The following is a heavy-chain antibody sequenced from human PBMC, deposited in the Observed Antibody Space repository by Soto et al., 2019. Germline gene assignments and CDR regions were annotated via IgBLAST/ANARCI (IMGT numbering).Heavy chain of an antibody. D-gene: IGHD3-3*01. Sequence: SETLSLTCAVYGGSFSGYYWSWNRQPPGKGLEWIGEINHSGSTNYNPSLKSRVTISVDTSKNQFSLKLSSVTAADTAVYYCARAYYDFWSGYHPEMDVWGKGTTVTVSS. CDR1: GGSFSGYY. V-gene: IGHV4-34*01. J-gene: IGHJ6*04. CDR2: INHSGST. CDR3: ARAYYDFWSGYHPEMDV.